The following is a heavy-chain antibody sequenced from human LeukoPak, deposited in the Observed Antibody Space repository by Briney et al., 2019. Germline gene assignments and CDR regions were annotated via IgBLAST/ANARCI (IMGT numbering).Heavy chain of an antibody. V-gene: IGHV1-69*13. CDR1: GGTFSSYA. J-gene: IGHJ4*02. Sequence: ASVKVSCKASGGTFSSYAISWVRQAPGQGLEWMGGIIPIFGTANYAQKFQGRVTITADESTSTAYMELSSLRSEDTAVYYCARDGDYCSGGSCYPAYYFDYWGQGTLVTVSS. CDR3: ARDGDYCSGGSCYPAYYFDY. D-gene: IGHD2-15*01. CDR2: IIPIFGTA.